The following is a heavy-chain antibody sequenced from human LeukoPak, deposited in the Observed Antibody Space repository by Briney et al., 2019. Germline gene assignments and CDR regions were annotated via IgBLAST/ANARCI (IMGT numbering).Heavy chain of an antibody. D-gene: IGHD6-13*01. Sequence: PSETLSLTCTVSGGSVSSGSYYWSRIRQPPGKGLEWIGYIYYSGSTNYNPSLKSRVTISVDTSKNQFSLKLSSVTAADTAVYYCARDGSSWYFDYWGQGTLVTVS. CDR1: GGSVSSGSYY. CDR3: ARDGSSWYFDY. CDR2: IYYSGST. V-gene: IGHV4-61*01. J-gene: IGHJ4*02.